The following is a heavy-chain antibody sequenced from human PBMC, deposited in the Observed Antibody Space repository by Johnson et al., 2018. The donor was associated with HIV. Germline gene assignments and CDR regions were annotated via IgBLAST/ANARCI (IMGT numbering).Heavy chain of an antibody. Sequence: DVQVVESGGGLVQPGGSLRLSCAASGFIVSTKYMSWVRQAPGKGLEWVSVIYSGGSTYHADSVKGRFTISRDNSKNTLYLQMNSLRAEDMAVYYCARAPDYYDSSPTAFDIWGQGTMVTVSS. V-gene: IGHV3-66*02. D-gene: IGHD3-22*01. CDR1: GFIVSTKY. J-gene: IGHJ3*02. CDR3: ARAPDYYDSSPTAFDI. CDR2: IYSGGST.